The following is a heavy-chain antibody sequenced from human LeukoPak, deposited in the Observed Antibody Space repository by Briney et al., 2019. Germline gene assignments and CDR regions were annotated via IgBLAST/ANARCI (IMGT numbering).Heavy chain of an antibody. J-gene: IGHJ4*02. CDR1: GFTFSTYA. V-gene: IGHV3-30-3*01. CDR3: ASALVAY. Sequence: PGGSLRLSCAASGFTFSTYAMHWVRQAPGKGLEWVAAVSFDESNKHYADSVKGRFTISRDNSKNTLYLQMDSLRPEDTAMYYCASALVAYWGLGTLVTVSS. CDR2: VSFDESNK.